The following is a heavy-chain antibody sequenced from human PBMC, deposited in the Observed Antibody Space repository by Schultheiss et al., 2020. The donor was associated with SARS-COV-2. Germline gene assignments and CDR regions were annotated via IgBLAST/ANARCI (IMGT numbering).Heavy chain of an antibody. D-gene: IGHD5-18*01. V-gene: IGHV4-34*12. Sequence: GSLRLSCAVSGGSFSGYYWNWLRQPPGKGLEWIGEIIHSGSTNYNPSLKSRVTMSVDKSKNQFSLKLSSVTAADTAVYYCARYTAMAINWFDPWGQGTLVTVSS. CDR3: ARYTAMAINWFDP. J-gene: IGHJ5*02. CDR1: GGSFSGYY. CDR2: IIHSGST.